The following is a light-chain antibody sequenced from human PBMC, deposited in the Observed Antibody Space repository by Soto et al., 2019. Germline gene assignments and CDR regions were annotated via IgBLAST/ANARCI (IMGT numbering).Light chain of an antibody. CDR1: QSLLYDSNNKNY. V-gene: IGKV4-1*01. CDR2: WAS. J-gene: IGKJ4*01. Sequence: DIVMSQSPDSLAASLGERATINCKSSQSLLYDSNNKNYLAWYQQKPGQPPKLLIYWASMRESGVPDRFSGGGSGTDFTLTITSLQAEDVAVYYCQQYYSLPLTFGGGTKVEIK. CDR3: QQYYSLPLT.